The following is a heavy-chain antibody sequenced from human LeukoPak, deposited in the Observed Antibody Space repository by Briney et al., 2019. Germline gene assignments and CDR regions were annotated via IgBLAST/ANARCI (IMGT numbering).Heavy chain of an antibody. CDR3: AAGLRSLSFDS. J-gene: IGHJ4*02. CDR1: GVAIRAYF. CDR2: IYYNGNT. D-gene: IGHD2-21*02. V-gene: IGHV4-59*01. Sequence: SGTLSLTCTVSGVAIRAYFWSSIRQPPGKGLEWIAYIYYNGNTNYNPSLKSRATASVDTSKNQFSLRLCYVSAADPAAYYCAAGLRSLSFDSWGQGTLVTVSS.